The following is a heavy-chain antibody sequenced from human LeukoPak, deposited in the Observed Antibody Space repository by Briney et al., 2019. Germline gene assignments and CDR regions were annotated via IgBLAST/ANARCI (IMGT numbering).Heavy chain of an antibody. CDR3: ARDRGYCSSTSCLRIYYYYGMDV. CDR2: IYYSGST. Sequence: SETLSLTCTVSGGSISTYYWSWIRQPPGEGLEWIGYIYYSGSTNYNPSLKSRVTISVDTSKNQFSLKLSSVTAADTAVYYCARDRGYCSSTSCLRIYYYYGMDVWGQGTTVTVSS. V-gene: IGHV4-59*01. J-gene: IGHJ6*02. CDR1: GGSISTYY. D-gene: IGHD2-2*01.